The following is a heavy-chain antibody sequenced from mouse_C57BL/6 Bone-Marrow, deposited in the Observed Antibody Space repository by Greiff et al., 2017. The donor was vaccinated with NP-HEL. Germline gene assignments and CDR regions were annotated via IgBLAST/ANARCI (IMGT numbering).Heavy chain of an antibody. V-gene: IGHV1-81*01. CDR3: ARGYYGAMDY. CDR2: IYPRSGNT. Sequence: VKLQESGAELARPGASVKLSCKASGYTFTSYGISWVKQRTGQGLEWIGEIYPRSGNTYYNEKFKGKATLTADKSSSTAYMELRSLTSEDSAVYFCARGYYGAMDYWGQGTSVTVSS. J-gene: IGHJ4*01. CDR1: GYTFTSYG. D-gene: IGHD2-1*01.